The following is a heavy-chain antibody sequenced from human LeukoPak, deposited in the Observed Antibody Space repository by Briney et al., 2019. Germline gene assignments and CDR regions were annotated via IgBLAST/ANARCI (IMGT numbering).Heavy chain of an antibody. D-gene: IGHD5-12*01. CDR2: IFYSGST. CDR3: ARATSSYFYYMDV. V-gene: IGHV4-39*07. CDR1: GGSITSSNYY. J-gene: IGHJ6*03. Sequence: PSETLSLTCTVSGGSITSSNYYWGWIRQPPGKALEWIGNIFYSGSTYYSPSLKSRVTISLDTSRNQFSLNVSSVTAADTAVYYCARATSSYFYYMDVWGKGTTVTISS.